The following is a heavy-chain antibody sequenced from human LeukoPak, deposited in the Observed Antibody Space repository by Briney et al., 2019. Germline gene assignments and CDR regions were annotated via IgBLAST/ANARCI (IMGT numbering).Heavy chain of an antibody. CDR2: ISYDGSNK. Sequence: PGRSLRLSCAASGFTFSSYAMHWVRQAPGKGLEWVAVISYDGSNKHYADSVKGRFTISRDNSKNTLYLQMNSLRAEDTAVYYCARNSAYSSGWPPGWFDPWGQGTLVTVSS. CDR1: GFTFSSYA. D-gene: IGHD6-19*01. CDR3: ARNSAYSSGWPPGWFDP. J-gene: IGHJ5*02. V-gene: IGHV3-30-3*01.